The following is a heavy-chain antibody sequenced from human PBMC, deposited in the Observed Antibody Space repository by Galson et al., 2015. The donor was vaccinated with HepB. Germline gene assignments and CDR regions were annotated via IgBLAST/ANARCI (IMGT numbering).Heavy chain of an antibody. J-gene: IGHJ6*02. CDR2: INPSGGST. CDR3: ARVGRLDCSSTSCYNYYYYGMDV. Sequence: SVKVSCKASGYTFTSYYMHWVRQAPGQGLEWMGIINPSGGSTSYAQKFQGRVTMTRDTSTSTVYMELSSLRSEDTAVYYCARVGRLDCSSTSCYNYYYYGMDVWGQGTTVTVSS. D-gene: IGHD2-2*02. V-gene: IGHV1-46*01. CDR1: GYTFTSYY.